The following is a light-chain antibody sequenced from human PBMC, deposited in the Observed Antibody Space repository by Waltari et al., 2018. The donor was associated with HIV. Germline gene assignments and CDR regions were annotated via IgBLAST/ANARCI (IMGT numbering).Light chain of an antibody. CDR1: NSDIGGYNY. V-gene: IGLV2-14*01. CDR2: EVS. Sequence: QSALTQPASVSGSLGQSVTISCTGANSDIGGYNYVSWYQQHPGKAPKLIIHEVSNRPSGVCDRFSGSKSGNTASLTISGLQAEDESDYYCSSFITTTTHVVFGGGTRLTVL. J-gene: IGLJ2*01. CDR3: SSFITTTTHVV.